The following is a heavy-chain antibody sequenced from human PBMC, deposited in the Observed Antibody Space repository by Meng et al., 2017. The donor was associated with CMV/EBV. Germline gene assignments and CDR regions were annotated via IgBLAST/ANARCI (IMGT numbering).Heavy chain of an antibody. Sequence: KVSCKGSGYSFTSYWIGWVRQMPGKGLEWMGIIYPGDSDTRYSPSFQGQVTISADKSISTAYLQWSSLKASDTARYYCSSRLGYCSSTSCADAFDIWGQGTMVTVSS. CDR2: IYPGDSDT. D-gene: IGHD2-2*01. J-gene: IGHJ3*02. V-gene: IGHV5-51*01. CDR3: SSRLGYCSSTSCADAFDI. CDR1: GYSFTSYW.